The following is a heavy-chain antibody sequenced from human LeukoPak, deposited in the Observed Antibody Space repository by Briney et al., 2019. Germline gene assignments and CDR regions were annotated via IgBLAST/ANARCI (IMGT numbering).Heavy chain of an antibody. D-gene: IGHD5-18*01. CDR2: ISAYNGNT. CDR3: ARSVDTAMVHLDYYFDY. Sequence: ASVKVSCKASGYTFTSYGISWVRQAPGQGLEWMGWISAYNGNTNYAQKLQGRVTMTTDTSTSTAYMELRSLGSDDTAVYYCARSVDTAMVHLDYYFDYWGQGTLVTVSS. V-gene: IGHV1-18*01. J-gene: IGHJ4*02. CDR1: GYTFTSYG.